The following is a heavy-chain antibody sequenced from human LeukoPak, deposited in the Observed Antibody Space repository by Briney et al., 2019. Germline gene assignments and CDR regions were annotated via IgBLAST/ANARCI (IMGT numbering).Heavy chain of an antibody. CDR1: GFTFSSYS. CDR3: ARGGHNRSYGSGSYSVYYYYMDV. J-gene: IGHJ6*03. Sequence: GGSLRVSCAASGFTFSSYSMNWVRQAPGKGLEWVSSISSSSSYIYYADSVKGRFTISRDNAKNSLYLQMNSLRAEDTAVYYCARGGHNRSYGSGSYSVYYYYMDVWGKGTTVTVSS. D-gene: IGHD3-10*01. CDR2: ISSSSSYI. V-gene: IGHV3-21*01.